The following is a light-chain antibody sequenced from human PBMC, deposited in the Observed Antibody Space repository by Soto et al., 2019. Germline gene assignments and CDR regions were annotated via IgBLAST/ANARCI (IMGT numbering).Light chain of an antibody. CDR2: STS. CDR3: QQYYGSPPWT. V-gene: IGKV3-20*01. J-gene: IGKJ1*01. CDR1: KSINSGN. Sequence: EIVLTQSPGPLSLSPGDRATLSCRASKSINSGNLAWYQQKPGQAPRLLIYSTSRRSTGISDLFSGHGSWADFSLTTSRLVPEDFVVDYCQQYYGSPPWTFGQGAKVDIK.